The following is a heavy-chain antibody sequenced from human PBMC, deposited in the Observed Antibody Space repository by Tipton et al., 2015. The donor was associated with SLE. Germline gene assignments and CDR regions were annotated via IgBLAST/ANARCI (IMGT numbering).Heavy chain of an antibody. V-gene: IGHV3-48*03. J-gene: IGHJ3*01. CDR1: GFTFSSYE. Sequence: SLRLSCAASGFTFSSYEMNWVRQAPGKGLEWVSYISSSGSTIYYADSVKGRFTISRDNAKNSLYLQMNSLRAEDAAVYYCASSNGYSDAFDFWGQGTMVTVSS. CDR3: ASSNGYSDAFDF. CDR2: ISSSGSTI. D-gene: IGHD4-11*01.